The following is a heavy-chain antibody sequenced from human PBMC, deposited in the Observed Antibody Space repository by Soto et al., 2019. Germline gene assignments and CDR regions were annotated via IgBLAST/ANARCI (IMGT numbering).Heavy chain of an antibody. CDR3: ARGRYYDSSGYYCLFDY. V-gene: IGHV1-69*01. J-gene: IGHJ4*02. D-gene: IGHD3-22*01. Sequence: QVQLVQSGAEVKKPGSSVKVSCKASGRTFSSYAISWVRQAPGQGLEWMGGIIPIFGTANYAQKFQGRVTITADESTSTAYMELSSLRSEDTAVYYCARGRYYDSSGYYCLFDYWGQGTLVTVSS. CDR2: IIPIFGTA. CDR1: GRTFSSYA.